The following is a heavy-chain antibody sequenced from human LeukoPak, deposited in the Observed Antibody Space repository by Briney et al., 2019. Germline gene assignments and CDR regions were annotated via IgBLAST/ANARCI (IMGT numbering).Heavy chain of an antibody. J-gene: IGHJ1*01. Sequence: SETLPLTCTISGGFISSSSYYWGWIRQPPGKGLEWIGDIYYSGSTYYSPSLKSRVSISVDTSKNQFSLILSSVTAADTALYYCARRRYYDSTGYFDWGQGTQVTVS. CDR3: ARRRYYDSTGYFD. V-gene: IGHV4-39*01. CDR2: IYYSGST. CDR1: GGFISSSSYY. D-gene: IGHD3-22*01.